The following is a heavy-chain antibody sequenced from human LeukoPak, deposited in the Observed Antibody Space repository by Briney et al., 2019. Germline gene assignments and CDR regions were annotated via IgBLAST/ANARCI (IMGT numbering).Heavy chain of an antibody. J-gene: IGHJ4*02. V-gene: IGHV3-23*01. Sequence: GGSLRLSCAASGFTFSSYAMSWVRQAPGKGLEWVSAISGSGGSTYYADSVKGRFTISRDNSKNTLCLQMNSLRAEDTAVYYCAKGGYYDFWSGYYGDKFDYWGQGTLVTVSS. CDR1: GFTFSSYA. CDR3: AKGGYYDFWSGYYGDKFDY. D-gene: IGHD3-3*01. CDR2: ISGSGGST.